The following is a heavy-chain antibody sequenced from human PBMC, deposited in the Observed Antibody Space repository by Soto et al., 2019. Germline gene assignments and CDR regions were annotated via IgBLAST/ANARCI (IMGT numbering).Heavy chain of an antibody. Sequence: ESGGGLVQPGGSLRLSCAASGFTFSNFWMSWVRQAPGKGLEWVANIKQDGSEKKYVDSVKGRFTISRDNAKNSLFLQMYSLRAEDTAVYYCAKDYYDSSGLVDYWGQGTLVTVSS. V-gene: IGHV3-7*03. CDR3: AKDYYDSSGLVDY. CDR2: IKQDGSEK. D-gene: IGHD3-22*01. J-gene: IGHJ4*02. CDR1: GFTFSNFW.